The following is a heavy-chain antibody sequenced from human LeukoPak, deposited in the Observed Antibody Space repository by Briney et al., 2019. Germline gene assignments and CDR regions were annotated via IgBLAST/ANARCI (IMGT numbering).Heavy chain of an antibody. CDR1: GGTFSSYA. CDR2: IIPIFGTA. CDR3: ARDLLDDYSNYYNWFDP. Sequence: AASVKVSCKASGGTFSSYAISWVRQAPGQGLEWMGGIIPIFGTANYAQKFQGGVTITTDESTSTAYMELSSLRSEDTAVYYCARDLLDDYSNYYNWFDPWGQGILVTVSS. J-gene: IGHJ5*02. D-gene: IGHD4-11*01. V-gene: IGHV1-69*05.